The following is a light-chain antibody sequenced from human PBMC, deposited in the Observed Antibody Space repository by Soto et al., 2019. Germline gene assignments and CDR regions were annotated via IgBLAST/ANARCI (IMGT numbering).Light chain of an antibody. CDR2: ASS. CDR3: QQYGSSPPYT. CDR1: QSVSNNY. Sequence: EVVLTQSPGTLSLSPGERATLSCRASQSVSNNYFAWYQQKPGQAPRLLIFASSDRATGIPDRFSGSGSGTDFTLTISRLEPEDFVVYYCQQYGSSPPYTFGQGTKLEIK. V-gene: IGKV3-20*01. J-gene: IGKJ2*01.